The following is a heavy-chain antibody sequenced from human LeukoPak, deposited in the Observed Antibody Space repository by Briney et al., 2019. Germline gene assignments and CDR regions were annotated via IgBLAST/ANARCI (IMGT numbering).Heavy chain of an antibody. CDR1: GFTFSSYA. CDR2: ISGSGGST. J-gene: IGHJ5*02. CDR3: ARGGVKSDIVVVPAAINWFDP. V-gene: IGHV3-23*01. Sequence: PGGSLRLSCAASGFTFSSYAMSWVRQAPGKGLEWVSAISGSGGSTYYADSVKGRFTISRDNSKNTLYLQMNSLRAEDTAVYYCARGGVKSDIVVVPAAINWFDPWGQGTLVTVSS. D-gene: IGHD2-2*01.